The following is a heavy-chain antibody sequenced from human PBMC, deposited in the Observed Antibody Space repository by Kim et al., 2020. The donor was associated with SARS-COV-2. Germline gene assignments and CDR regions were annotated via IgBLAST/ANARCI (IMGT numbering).Heavy chain of an antibody. V-gene: IGHV3-7*01. Sequence: GGSLRLSCAASGFTFTNYWMSWVRQAPGKGLEWVANIKEDGSEKYYVDSVKGRFTISRDNAQKSLYIQMNTLRVEDTAVYYCAGSGSYNTWFDPWGQGTLVTVSP. CDR3: AGSGSYNTWFDP. CDR2: IKEDGSEK. D-gene: IGHD1-26*01. CDR1: GFTFTNYW. J-gene: IGHJ5*02.